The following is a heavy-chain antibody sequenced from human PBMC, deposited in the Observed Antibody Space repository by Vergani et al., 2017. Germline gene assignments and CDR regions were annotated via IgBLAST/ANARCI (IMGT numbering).Heavy chain of an antibody. CDR2: IWYDGSNK. D-gene: IGHD5-18*01. J-gene: IGHJ6*02. CDR1: GFTFSSYG. V-gene: IGHV3-33*01. CDR3: ARDSLEVGGYSYGPNYYYGMDV. Sequence: QVQLVESGGGVVQPGRSLRLSCAASGFTFSSYGMHWVRQAPGKGLEWVAVIWYDGSNKYYADSVKGRFTISRDNSKNTLYLQMNSLRAEDTAVYYCARDSLEVGGYSYGPNYYYGMDVWGQGTTVTVSS.